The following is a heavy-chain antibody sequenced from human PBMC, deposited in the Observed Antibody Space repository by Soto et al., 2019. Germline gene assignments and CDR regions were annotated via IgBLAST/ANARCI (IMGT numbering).Heavy chain of an antibody. CDR1: GFTFSNIA. Sequence: QVQLVESGGGVVQPGASLRLSCAASGFTFSNIAMHWVRQAPGKGLEWLAVISHDGGSKTYADFVKGRFTISRDNSRNTLYLQMNSLRSEDTAVYHCACRHEVTTAFDDALDIWGEGTMVTVSS. CDR3: ACRHEVTTAFDDALDI. J-gene: IGHJ3*02. V-gene: IGHV3-30-3*01. D-gene: IGHD4-17*01. CDR2: ISHDGGSK.